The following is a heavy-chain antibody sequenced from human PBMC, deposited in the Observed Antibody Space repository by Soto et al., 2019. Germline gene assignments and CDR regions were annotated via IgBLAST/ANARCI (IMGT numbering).Heavy chain of an antibody. Sequence: SETLSLTCTVSGGSVSSGSYYWSWIRQPPGKGLEWIGYIYYSGSTNYNPSLKSRVTISVDTSKNQFSLKLSSVTAADTAVYYCARDRHGSGGVRGVIYHYYFDYWGQGTLVTVSS. D-gene: IGHD3-10*01. V-gene: IGHV4-61*01. CDR2: IYYSGST. J-gene: IGHJ4*02. CDR3: ARDRHGSGGVRGVIYHYYFDY. CDR1: GGSVSSGSYY.